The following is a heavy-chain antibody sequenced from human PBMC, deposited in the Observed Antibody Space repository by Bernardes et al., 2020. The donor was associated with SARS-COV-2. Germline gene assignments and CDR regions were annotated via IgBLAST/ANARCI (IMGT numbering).Heavy chain of an antibody. CDR2: IKADGSST. CDR3: AKCGLSGTYGVGVC. CDR1: GFTFSNYW. J-gene: IGHJ4*02. V-gene: IGHV3-74*01. D-gene: IGHD1-26*01. Sequence: GGSLRLSCAASGFTFSNYWMHWVRQAPGKGLVWVSRIKADGSSTSYADSVKGRFTISRDNAKNTLYLQMNSLRVEDTAVYYCAKCGLSGTYGVGVCWGQGTLVTVSS.